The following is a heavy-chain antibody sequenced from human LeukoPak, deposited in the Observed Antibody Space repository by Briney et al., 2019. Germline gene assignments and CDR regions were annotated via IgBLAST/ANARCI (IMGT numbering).Heavy chain of an antibody. CDR1: GGSISSYY. CDR2: IYYSGST. V-gene: IGHV4-59*05. CDR3: ARITVTTYLYYYYYGMDV. D-gene: IGHD4-11*01. J-gene: IGHJ6*02. Sequence: SETLSLTCTVSGGSISSYYWSWIRQPPGKGLEWIGSIYYSGSTYYNPSLKSRVTISVDTSKNQFSLKLSSVTAADTAVYYCARITVTTYLYYYYYGMDVWGQGTTVTVSS.